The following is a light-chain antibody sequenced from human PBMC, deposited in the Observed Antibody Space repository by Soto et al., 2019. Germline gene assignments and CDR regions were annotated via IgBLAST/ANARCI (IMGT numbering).Light chain of an antibody. J-gene: IGKJ1*01. Sequence: DLQMTQSPSSVSAPVGDRVTITCRASQGVGSWLAWYQQKPGQAPKLLIFAASSLQSGVPSRFSGSGSGTDFTLTISSLQPEDVESYYCQQANSFPWTFGQGTEVEIK. CDR1: QGVGSW. CDR2: AAS. V-gene: IGKV1-12*01. CDR3: QQANSFPWT.